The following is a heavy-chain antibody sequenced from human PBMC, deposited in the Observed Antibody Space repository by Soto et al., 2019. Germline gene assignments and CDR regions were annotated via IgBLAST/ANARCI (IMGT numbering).Heavy chain of an antibody. CDR2: TYYRSKWYN. CDR3: ARDLSQGAVAVRLYYYYGMDV. CDR1: GDSVSSNSAA. D-gene: IGHD6-19*01. V-gene: IGHV6-1*01. J-gene: IGHJ6*02. Sequence: SQTLSLTCAISGDSVSSNSAAWNWIRQSPSRGLEWLGRTYYRSKWYNDYAVSVKSRITINPDTSKNQFSLQLNSVTPEDTAVYYCARDLSQGAVAVRLYYYYGMDVWGQGTTVTVSS.